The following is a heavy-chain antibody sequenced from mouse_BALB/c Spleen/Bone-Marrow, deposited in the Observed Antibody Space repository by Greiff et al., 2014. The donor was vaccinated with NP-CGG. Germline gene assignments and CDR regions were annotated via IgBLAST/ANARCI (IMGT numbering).Heavy chain of an antibody. CDR1: GFLLKNYG. J-gene: IGHJ1*01. V-gene: IGHV2-9*02. Sequence: VNVVESGPGLVAPSQSLSITCTVSGFLLKNYGVHWVRQPPGKGLEWLGVIGTGRGTNYNSALMSRLSISKDNSKSQVFLKMNSLQTDDTAMYYCARDRAYGNWYFDVWGAGTTVTVSS. CDR3: ARDRAYGNWYFDV. CDR2: IGTGRGT. D-gene: IGHD2-1*01.